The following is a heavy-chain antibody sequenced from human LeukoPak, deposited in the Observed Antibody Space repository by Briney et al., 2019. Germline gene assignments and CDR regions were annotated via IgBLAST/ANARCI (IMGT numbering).Heavy chain of an antibody. Sequence: GRSLRLSCAASGFRFSNYGMNWVRQAPGKGLEWVSSISSSSSYIYYADSVKGRFTISRDNAKNSLYLQMNSLRAEDTAVYYCASGFLEWLPFPTLDYWGQGTLVTVSS. V-gene: IGHV3-21*01. CDR2: ISSSSSYI. D-gene: IGHD3-3*01. CDR3: ASGFLEWLPFPTLDY. CDR1: GFRFSNYG. J-gene: IGHJ4*02.